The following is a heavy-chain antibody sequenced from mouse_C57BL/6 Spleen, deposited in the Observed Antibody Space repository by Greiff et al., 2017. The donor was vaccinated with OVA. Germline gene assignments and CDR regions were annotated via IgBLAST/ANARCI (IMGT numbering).Heavy chain of an antibody. CDR1: GYTFTSYW. V-gene: IGHV1-69*01. D-gene: IGHD2-1*01. J-gene: IGHJ2*01. CDR3: ARSYYGNYYFDY. CDR2: IDPSDSYT. Sequence: VQLQQSGAELVMPGASVKLSCKASGYTFTSYWMHWVKQRPGQGLEWIGEIDPSDSYTNYNQKFKGKSTLTVDKSSSTAYMQLSSLTSEDSAVYYCARSYYGNYYFDYWGQGTTLTVSS.